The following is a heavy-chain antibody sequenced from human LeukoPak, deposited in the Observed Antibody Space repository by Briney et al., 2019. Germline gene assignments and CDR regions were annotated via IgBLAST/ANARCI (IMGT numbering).Heavy chain of an antibody. V-gene: IGHV1-46*01. CDR1: GYTFTSYY. Sequence: ASVKVCCKASGYTFTSYYMHWVRQAPGQGLEWMGIINPSGGSTSYAQKFQGRVTMTRDTSTSTVYMELSSLRSEDTAVYYCARDQIASSGWYAEYFQHWGQGTLVTVSS. CDR3: ARDQIASSGWYAEYFQH. D-gene: IGHD6-19*01. CDR2: INPSGGST. J-gene: IGHJ1*01.